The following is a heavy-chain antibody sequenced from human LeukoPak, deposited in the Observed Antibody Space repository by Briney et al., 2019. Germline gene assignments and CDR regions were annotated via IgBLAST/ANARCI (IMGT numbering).Heavy chain of an antibody. CDR1: GFTFTTYA. V-gene: IGHV3-23*01. J-gene: IGHJ2*01. CDR3: AKYYDDYIRFLDV. CDR2: LRGSGSET. D-gene: IGHD3-3*01. Sequence: GGSLRLSCAASGFTFTTYAMSWVRLAPGKGLDWVSGLRGSGSETHYADSVKGRFTISRDNSKNTLHLQMDSLRAEDTAVYYCAKYYDDYIRFLDVWGRGTLVTVSS.